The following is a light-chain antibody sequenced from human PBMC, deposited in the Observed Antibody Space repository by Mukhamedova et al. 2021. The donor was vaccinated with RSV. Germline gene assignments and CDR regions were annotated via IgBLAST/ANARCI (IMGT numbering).Light chain of an antibody. CDR2: DVS. Sequence: GGGYNYVSWYQQHPGKAPKLMIYDVSKRPSGVPDRFSGSKSGNTASLTISGLQAEDEADYYCCSYAGSYTSGVVFGGGTKLTVL. CDR1: GGGYNY. V-gene: IGLV2-11*01. CDR3: CSYAGSYTSGVV. J-gene: IGLJ2*01.